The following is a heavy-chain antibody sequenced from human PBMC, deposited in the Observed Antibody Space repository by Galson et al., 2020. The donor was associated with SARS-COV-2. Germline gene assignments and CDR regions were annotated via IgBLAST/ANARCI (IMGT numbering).Heavy chain of an antibody. Sequence: GESLKISCAASGLTFTTYAMSWVRQAPGKGLEWVAVISYDGSHKDYTDSVKGRFTISRDNSKNMLYLQMNSLRAEDTAVYYCTREQPQRLYDNSRFDPWGQGTLVTVSS. CDR3: TREQPQRLYDNSRFDP. CDR1: GLTFTTYA. CDR2: ISYDGSHK. V-gene: IGHV3-30*04. D-gene: IGHD3-22*01. J-gene: IGHJ5*02.